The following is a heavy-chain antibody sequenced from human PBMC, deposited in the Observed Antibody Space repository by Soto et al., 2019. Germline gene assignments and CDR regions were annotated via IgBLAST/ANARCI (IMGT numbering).Heavy chain of an antibody. CDR1: GFTFGDYA. CDR3: TRASRYCSSTSCGWFDP. CDR2: IRSKAYGGTT. Sequence: PGGSLRLSCTASGFTFGDYAMSWVRQAPGKGLEWVGFIRSKAYGGTTEYAASVKGSFTISRDDSKSIAYLQMNSLKTEDTAVYYCTRASRYCSSTSCGWFDPWGQGTLVTVSS. D-gene: IGHD2-2*01. V-gene: IGHV3-49*04. J-gene: IGHJ5*02.